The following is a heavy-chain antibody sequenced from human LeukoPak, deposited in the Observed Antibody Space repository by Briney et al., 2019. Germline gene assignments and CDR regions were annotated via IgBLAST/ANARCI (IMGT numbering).Heavy chain of an antibody. CDR1: GFTFSGSA. J-gene: IGHJ4*02. CDR2: IRSKANSYAT. V-gene: IGHV3-73*01. CDR3: TCTVTAFDY. Sequence: SGGSLRLSCAASGFTFSGSAMHWVRQASGKGLEWVGRIRSKANSYATAYAASVKGRFTISRDDSKNTAYLQMNSLKTEDTAVYYCTCTVTAFDYWGQGTLVTVSS. D-gene: IGHD4-17*01.